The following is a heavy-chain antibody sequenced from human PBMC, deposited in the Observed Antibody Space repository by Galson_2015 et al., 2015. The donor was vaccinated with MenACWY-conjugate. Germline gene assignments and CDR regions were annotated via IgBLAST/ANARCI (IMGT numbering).Heavy chain of an antibody. D-gene: IGHD3-16*01. J-gene: IGHJ6*03. CDR2: INWNGVST. CDR1: GFTFDAYG. Sequence: SLRLSCAASGFTFDAYGMSWVRQAPGKGLEWVSVINWNGVSTDYADSVKGRFTISRDNAKKSLYLEMTSLRGDDTALYYCARSYVPGSDRKNYYMDVWGRGTTVTVSS. V-gene: IGHV3-20*04. CDR3: ARSYVPGSDRKNYYMDV.